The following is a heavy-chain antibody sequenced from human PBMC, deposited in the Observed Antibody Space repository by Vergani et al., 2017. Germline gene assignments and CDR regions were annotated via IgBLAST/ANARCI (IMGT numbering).Heavy chain of an antibody. D-gene: IGHD2-15*01. CDR1: GGSISSYT. J-gene: IGHJ3*02. Sequence: QVQLQESGPGLVKTSENLSLTCTVSGGSISSYTWSWIRQPPGKGLEWIGYINYSGRTNYNPSLKSRVTISVDTSKNQFSRKLSSVTAADTAVYYCARYRAGYCSGGSCYGGAFDIWGQGTMVTVSS. CDR2: INYSGRT. CDR3: ARYRAGYCSGGSCYGGAFDI. V-gene: IGHV4-59*01.